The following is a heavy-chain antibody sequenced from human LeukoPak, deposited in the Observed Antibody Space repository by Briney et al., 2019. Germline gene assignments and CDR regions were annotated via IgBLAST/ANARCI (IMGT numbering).Heavy chain of an antibody. D-gene: IGHD1-1*01. V-gene: IGHV3-9*03. CDR3: AKDFSRNYYYYYMDV. CDR1: GFTFSSYW. J-gene: IGHJ6*03. CDR2: ISWNSGSI. Sequence: GGSLRLSCAASGFTFSSYWMHWVRQAPGKGLEWVSGISWNSGSIGYADSVKGRFTISRDNAKNSLYLQMNSLRAEDMALYYCAKDFSRNYYYYYMDVWGKGTTVTVSS.